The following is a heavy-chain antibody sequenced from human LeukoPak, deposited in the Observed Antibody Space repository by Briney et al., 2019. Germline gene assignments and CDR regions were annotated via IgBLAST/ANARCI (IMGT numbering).Heavy chain of an antibody. J-gene: IGHJ4*02. V-gene: IGHV3-7*01. CDR3: ARVQWELRGVGSYFEY. CDR1: GFTFSSYW. Sequence: PGGSLSLSCVVSGFTFSSYWMSWVRQAPGKGLEWVANIKQYGSEKYYVDSVKGRFTMSRDNAKNSLYLQMNSLRAEDTAVYYCARVQWELRGVGSYFEYWGQGALVTVSS. D-gene: IGHD1-26*01. CDR2: IKQYGSEK.